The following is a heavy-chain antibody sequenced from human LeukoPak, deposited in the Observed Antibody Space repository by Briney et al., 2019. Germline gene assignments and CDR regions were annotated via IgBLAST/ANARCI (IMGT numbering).Heavy chain of an antibody. D-gene: IGHD6-13*01. CDR1: GFTFSSFE. CDR3: ARVRYSSSRSIDY. J-gene: IGHJ4*02. CDR2: ITSGGSMT. V-gene: IGHV3-48*03. Sequence: PGGSLRLSCAASGFTFSSFEMNWVRQAPGKGLEWVSHITSGGSMTYSADSVKGRFTISRDNAKNSLYLQMNSLRAEDTAVYYCARVRYSSSRSIDYWGQGTLVTVSS.